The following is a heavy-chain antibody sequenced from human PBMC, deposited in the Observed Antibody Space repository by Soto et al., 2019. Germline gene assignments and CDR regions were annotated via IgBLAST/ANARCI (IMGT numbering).Heavy chain of an antibody. D-gene: IGHD3-3*01. CDR2: TRNKANSYTT. Sequence: GGSLRLSCAASGFTFSDHYMDWVRQAPGKGLEWVGRTRNKANSYTTEYAASVKGRFTISRDDSKNSPYLQMNSLKTEDTAVYYCAKVHVFGFGAFDIWGQGTMVTV. CDR1: GFTFSDHY. CDR3: AKVHVFGFGAFDI. J-gene: IGHJ3*02. V-gene: IGHV3-72*01.